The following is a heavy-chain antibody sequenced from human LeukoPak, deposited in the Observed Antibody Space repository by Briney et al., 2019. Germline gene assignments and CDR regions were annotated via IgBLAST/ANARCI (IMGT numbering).Heavy chain of an antibody. V-gene: IGHV3-30*18. CDR1: GFTFSSYG. Sequence: PGGSLRLSCGASGFTFSSYGMHWVRQAPGKGLEWVAVISYDGNNKYSADSVKGRFTISRDNSMTTLYLQMNSLRAEDTAVYYCAKDGSAYYYYGMDVWGQGTTVTVSS. J-gene: IGHJ6*02. CDR3: AKDGSAYYYYGMDV. CDR2: ISYDGNNK. D-gene: IGHD1-1*01.